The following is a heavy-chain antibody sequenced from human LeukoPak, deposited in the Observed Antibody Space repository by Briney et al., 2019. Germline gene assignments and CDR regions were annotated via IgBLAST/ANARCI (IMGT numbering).Heavy chain of an antibody. Sequence: SETLSLTCTVSGGSISSGSYYWSWIRQPPGKGLEWIGEINHSGSTNYNPSLKSRVTISVDTSKNQFSLKLSSVTAADTAVYYCARTIVVVVAAWNWFDPWGQGTLVTVSS. CDR3: ARTIVVVVAAWNWFDP. CDR2: INHSGST. J-gene: IGHJ5*02. D-gene: IGHD2-15*01. V-gene: IGHV4-39*07. CDR1: GGSISSGSYY.